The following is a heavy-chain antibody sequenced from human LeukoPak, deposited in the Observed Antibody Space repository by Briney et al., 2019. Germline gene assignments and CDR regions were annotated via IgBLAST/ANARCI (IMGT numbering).Heavy chain of an antibody. D-gene: IGHD1-1*01. CDR2: MYHSGST. J-gene: IGHJ4*02. CDR3: ARDRTSTFDY. Sequence: SDTLSLTCNVSGYLISSGYFWGWIRPPPGKGLEWIASMYHSGSTYYNPSLKSRVTISVDTSKNQFSLKLRSVAAADTAVYYCARDRTSTFDYWGQGTLVTVSS. CDR1: GYLISSGYF. V-gene: IGHV4-38-2*02.